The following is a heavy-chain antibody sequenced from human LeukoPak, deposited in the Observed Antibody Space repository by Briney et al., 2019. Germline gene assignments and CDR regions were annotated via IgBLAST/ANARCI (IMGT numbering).Heavy chain of an antibody. D-gene: IGHD3-10*01. Sequence: GGSLRLSCAASGFTVSSKFMTWVRQAPGQGLEWVSAISGSGGSTYYAASVKGRFTISRDNSKNTLYLQMNSLRAEDTAVYYCAKDMVRGLKPLYYFDYWGQGTLVTVSS. J-gene: IGHJ4*02. CDR1: GFTVSSKF. CDR2: ISGSGGST. CDR3: AKDMVRGLKPLYYFDY. V-gene: IGHV3-23*01.